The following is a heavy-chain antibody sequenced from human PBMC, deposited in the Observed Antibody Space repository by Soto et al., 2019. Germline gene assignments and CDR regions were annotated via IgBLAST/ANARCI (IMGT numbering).Heavy chain of an antibody. V-gene: IGHV5-10-1*01. CDR2: IDPSDSYT. CDR1: GYSFTSYW. J-gene: IGHJ6*02. Sequence: GESLKISCKGSGYSFTSYWISWVRQMPGKGLEWMGRIDPSDSYTNYSPSFQGHVTISADKSISTAYLQWSSLKASDTAMYYCARHHCGGDCYSLYYYYGMDVWGQGTTVTVSS. CDR3: ARHHCGGDCYSLYYYYGMDV. D-gene: IGHD2-21*02.